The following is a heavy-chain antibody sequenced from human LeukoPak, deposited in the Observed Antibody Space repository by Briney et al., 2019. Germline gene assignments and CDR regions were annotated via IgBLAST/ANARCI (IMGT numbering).Heavy chain of an antibody. J-gene: IGHJ4*02. V-gene: IGHV4-39*07. Sequence: PSETLSLTCTVSGGSISSSSYYWGWIRQPPGKGLEWIGSIYYSGSTYYNPSLKSRVTISVDTSKNQFSLKLSSVTAADTAVYYCARDLPKGTADYWGQGTLVTVSS. CDR2: IYYSGST. D-gene: IGHD1-1*01. CDR1: GGSISSSSYY. CDR3: ARDLPKGTADY.